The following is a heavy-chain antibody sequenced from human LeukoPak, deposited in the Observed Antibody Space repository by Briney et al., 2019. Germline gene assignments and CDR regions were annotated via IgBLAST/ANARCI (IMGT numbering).Heavy chain of an antibody. D-gene: IGHD6-19*01. J-gene: IGHJ4*02. CDR1: QFTFSSYG. V-gene: IGHV3-33*01. Sequence: GGSLRLSCAASQFTFSSYGMHWVRQAPGKGLEWVAVIWYDGSNRYYADSVKGRFTISRDNSKNTVYLEMNSLRAEDTAVYYCARDLKTSGWYGDFDYWGQGTLVTVSS. CDR3: ARDLKTSGWYGDFDY. CDR2: IWYDGSNR.